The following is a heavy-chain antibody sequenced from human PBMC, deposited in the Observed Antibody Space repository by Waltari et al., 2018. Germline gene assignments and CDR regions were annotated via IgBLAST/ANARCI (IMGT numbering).Heavy chain of an antibody. V-gene: IGHV1-24*01. CDR1: GYTLAGFS. CDR3: HLTGRNIVVMAATSPSFYSYIDV. CDR2: LDPKDGTA. D-gene: IGHD2-15*01. J-gene: IGHJ6*03. Sequence: QVQVVQSGAEVKKPGASVKVSCKVSGYTLAGFSIHWVRRAPGKGLEWMGRLDPKDGTAVHVQNFQGRVTMTEDSSTDTAYMELSSLRPEDTALYYCHLTGRNIVVMAATSPSFYSYIDVWGRGTTVTVSS.